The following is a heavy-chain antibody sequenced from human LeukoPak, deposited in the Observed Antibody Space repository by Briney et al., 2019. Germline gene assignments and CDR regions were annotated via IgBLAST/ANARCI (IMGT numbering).Heavy chain of an antibody. CDR1: GGSISSGGYS. D-gene: IGHD1-1*01. CDR2: IYHSGST. Sequence: SETLSLTCAVSGGSISSGGYSWSWIRQPPGKGLEWIGYIYHSGSTYYNPSLKSRVTISVDRSKNQFSLKLSSVTAADTAVYYCATTPGAYYYGMDVWGQGTTVTVSS. CDR3: ATTPGAYYYGMDV. J-gene: IGHJ6*02. V-gene: IGHV4-30-2*01.